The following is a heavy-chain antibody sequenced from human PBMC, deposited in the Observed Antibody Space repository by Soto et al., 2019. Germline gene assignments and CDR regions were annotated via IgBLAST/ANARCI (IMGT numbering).Heavy chain of an antibody. Sequence: GGSLRLSCEASGFTLSSYWMHWVRQAPGKGLVWVSRIYQSTTYYADSVKGRLTITRENAKNTLYLQMNNVGDEDTAVYYCASGNSGYGKFDCWGQGTLVTVSS. CDR3: ASGNSGYGKFDC. J-gene: IGHJ4*02. CDR1: GFTLSSYW. D-gene: IGHD5-12*01. CDR2: IYQSTT. V-gene: IGHV3-74*01.